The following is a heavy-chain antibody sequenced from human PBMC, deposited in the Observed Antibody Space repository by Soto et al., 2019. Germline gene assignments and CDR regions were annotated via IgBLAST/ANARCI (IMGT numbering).Heavy chain of an antibody. D-gene: IGHD3-9*01. CDR3: AREFLTHPNFEY. CDR1: GFTFISYA. J-gene: IGHJ4*02. V-gene: IGHV3-23*01. CDR2: ISGSGGST. Sequence: GGSLRLSCAASGFTFISYAMSWVRQAPGKGLEWVSAISGSGGSTYYADSVKGRFTISRDESKNTLYLQVNSLRAEDTAVYYCAREFLTHPNFEYWGQGTQVTVSS.